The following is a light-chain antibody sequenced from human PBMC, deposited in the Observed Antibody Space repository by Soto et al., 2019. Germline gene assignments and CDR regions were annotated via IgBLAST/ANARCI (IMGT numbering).Light chain of an antibody. Sequence: QSVLTQPPSVSGTPGQRVTISCAGGSSNIGTYTVNFYQQLPETAPKLLIYTDYQRPSGVPDRFSGSKSGTSASMAISGLQSEDEADYYCRSERSSNTYNYVFGTGTKVTVL. CDR1: SSNIGTYT. J-gene: IGLJ1*01. V-gene: IGLV1-44*01. CDR3: RSERSSNTYNYV. CDR2: TDY.